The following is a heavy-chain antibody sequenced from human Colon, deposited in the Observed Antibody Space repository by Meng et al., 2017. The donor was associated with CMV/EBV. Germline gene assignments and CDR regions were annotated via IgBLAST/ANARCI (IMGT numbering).Heavy chain of an antibody. CDR2: IYHSGTT. Sequence: GQPQESSPGLVKPSRTLSLICSVSGVSISSEKWWTWVRQPPGKGLEWIGEIYHSGTTNYNPSLKSRVTISVDKSKNQVSLNLSSVTAADTAVYYCVRDHGSSSWFFYWGQGTLVTVSS. D-gene: IGHD6-13*01. CDR3: VRDHGSSSWFFY. V-gene: IGHV4-4*02. J-gene: IGHJ4*02. CDR1: GVSISSEKW.